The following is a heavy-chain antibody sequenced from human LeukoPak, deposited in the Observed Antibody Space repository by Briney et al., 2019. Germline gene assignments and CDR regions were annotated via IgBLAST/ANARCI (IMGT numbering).Heavy chain of an antibody. J-gene: IGHJ4*02. CDR2: ISFDGSHE. CDR3: AKDLTDDYTFDY. V-gene: IGHV3-30*18. CDR1: GFSFSTYG. D-gene: IGHD4-11*01. Sequence: PGGSLRLSCAASGFSFSTYGMHWVRQAPGKGLQWIAVISFDGSHENYAGSVKGRFTISRDNSKNTLYLQMNGLRPEDTAVYYCAKDLTDDYTFDYWGQGTLVTVSS.